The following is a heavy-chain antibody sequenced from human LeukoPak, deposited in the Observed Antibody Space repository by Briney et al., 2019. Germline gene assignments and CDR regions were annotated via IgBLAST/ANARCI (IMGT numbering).Heavy chain of an antibody. CDR1: GGTFSSYA. J-gene: IGHJ5*02. Sequence: SVKVSCKASGGTFSSYAISWVRQAPGQGLEWMGGIIPIFGTANYAQKFQGRVTITADESTSTAYMELSSLRSEDTAVYYCARDWGGIYGDYGNWFDPWGQGTLVTVSS. V-gene: IGHV1-69*13. CDR2: IIPIFGTA. CDR3: ARDWGGIYGDYGNWFDP. D-gene: IGHD4-17*01.